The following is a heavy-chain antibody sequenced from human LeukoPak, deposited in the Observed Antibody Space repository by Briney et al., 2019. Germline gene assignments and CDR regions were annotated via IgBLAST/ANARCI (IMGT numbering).Heavy chain of an antibody. Sequence: SVKVSCKASGGTFSSYAISWVRQAPGQGLEWMGGIIPIFGTANYAQKLQGRVTMTTDTSTSTAYMELRSLRSDDTAVYYCARDDPIYYYGSGSYYRWFDPWGQGTLVTVSS. CDR3: ARDDPIYYYGSGSYYRWFDP. J-gene: IGHJ5*02. V-gene: IGHV1-69*05. CDR1: GGTFSSYA. D-gene: IGHD3-10*01. CDR2: IIPIFGTA.